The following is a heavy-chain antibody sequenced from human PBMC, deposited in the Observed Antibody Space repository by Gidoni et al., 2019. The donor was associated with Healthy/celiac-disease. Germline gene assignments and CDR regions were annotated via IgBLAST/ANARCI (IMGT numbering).Heavy chain of an antibody. D-gene: IGHD3-10*01. CDR1: GSTFTSYA. J-gene: IGHJ3*02. CDR2: ISGSGGST. CDR3: AREYYGSGSYYTDGAAFDI. Sequence: EVQLLESGGGLVQPGGSLRLSCAASGSTFTSYAMSWVRPVPGKGLEWVSAISGSGGSTYYADSVKGRFTISRDNSKNTLYLQMNSLRAEDTAVYYCAREYYGSGSYYTDGAAFDIWGQGTMVTVSS. V-gene: IGHV3-23*01.